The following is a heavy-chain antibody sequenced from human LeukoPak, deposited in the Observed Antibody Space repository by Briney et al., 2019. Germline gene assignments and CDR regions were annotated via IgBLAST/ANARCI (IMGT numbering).Heavy chain of an antibody. Sequence: KASETLSLTCTVSGGSISSYYWSWIRQPPGKGLEWIGYMYYSGSTNYNPSLKSRVTISLDTSKNKFSLKLSSVTAADTAVYYCARDSLRGLGYWYFDLWGRGTLVTVSS. D-gene: IGHD6-19*01. CDR1: GGSISSYY. V-gene: IGHV4-59*01. J-gene: IGHJ2*01. CDR3: ARDSLRGLGYWYFDL. CDR2: MYYSGST.